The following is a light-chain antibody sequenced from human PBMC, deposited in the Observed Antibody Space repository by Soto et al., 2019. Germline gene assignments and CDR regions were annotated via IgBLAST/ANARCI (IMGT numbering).Light chain of an antibody. CDR3: QQYVTSPPRYT. V-gene: IGKV3-20*01. J-gene: IGKJ2*01. CDR1: QSVSSSY. CDR2: DTS. Sequence: ENVLTQSTGTLSLSPGERATLSCRASQSVSSSYLAWYQQKPGQSPRLLIYDTSSRANGIPDRFSGSGSGTDFNLTISSLEPEDFAVYYCQQYVTSPPRYTFGQGTKLEIQ.